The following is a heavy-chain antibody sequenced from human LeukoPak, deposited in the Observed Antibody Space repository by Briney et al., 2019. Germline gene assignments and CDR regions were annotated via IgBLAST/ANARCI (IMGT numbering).Heavy chain of an antibody. V-gene: IGHV3-64*01. J-gene: IGHJ4*02. Sequence: GGPLRLSCTASGFIFSSYAMHWVRQGPGKGLEFVSAISRNGGDTSYGNSVRGRFIISRDNSKNTVYLHMGSLRSEDACVYYCARIPEYWGQGTLVAVSS. CDR2: ISRNGGDT. CDR1: GFIFSSYA. CDR3: ARIPEY.